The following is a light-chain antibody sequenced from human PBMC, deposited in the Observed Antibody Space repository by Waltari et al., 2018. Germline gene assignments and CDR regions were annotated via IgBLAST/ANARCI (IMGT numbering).Light chain of an antibody. CDR1: SSNIGSTF. J-gene: IGLJ2*01. V-gene: IGLV1-44*01. CDR3: AAWDDSLNGHWV. CDR2: RND. Sequence: QSVLTQPPSESGTPGQRVTISCSGSSSNIGSTFLNWYQQVPGTTPKLLIYRNDQRPSGVPDRISASKSGTSASLAISGLQSEDEAHYYCAAWDDSLNGHWVFGGGTKLTVL.